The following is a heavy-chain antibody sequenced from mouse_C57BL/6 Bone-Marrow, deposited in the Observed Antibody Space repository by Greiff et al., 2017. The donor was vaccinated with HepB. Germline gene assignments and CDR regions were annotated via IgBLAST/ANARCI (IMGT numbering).Heavy chain of an antibody. D-gene: IGHD1-1*01. J-gene: IGHJ2*01. V-gene: IGHV2-4*01. CDR2: IWSGGST. CDR3: AKNRYYGSSFYFDY. Sequence: QVQLQQSGPGLVQPSQSLSITCTVSGFSLTSYGVHWVRQPPGKGLEWLGVIWSGGSTDYNAAFISRLSISKDNSKSQVFFKMNSRQADDTAIYYCAKNRYYGSSFYFDYWGQGTTLTVSS. CDR1: GFSLTSYG.